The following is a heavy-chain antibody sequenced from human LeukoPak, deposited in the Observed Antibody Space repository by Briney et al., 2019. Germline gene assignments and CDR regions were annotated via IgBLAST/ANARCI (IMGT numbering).Heavy chain of an antibody. CDR2: INPSGGST. Sequence: ASVKVSCKASGYTFTSYYMHWVRRAPGQGLEWMGIINPSGGSTSYAQKFQGRVTMTRDTSTSTAYMELSRLRSDDTAVYYCARWVLRATSYGRSWFDPWGQGTLVTVSS. D-gene: IGHD3-10*01. J-gene: IGHJ5*02. CDR3: ARWVLRATSYGRSWFDP. CDR1: GYTFTSYY. V-gene: IGHV1-46*01.